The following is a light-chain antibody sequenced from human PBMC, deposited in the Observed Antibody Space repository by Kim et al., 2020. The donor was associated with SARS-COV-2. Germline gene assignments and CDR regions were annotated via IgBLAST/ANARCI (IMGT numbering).Light chain of an antibody. CDR1: QSVHIW. J-gene: IGKJ1*01. Sequence: SASVGDTVTLPCRASQSVHIWLAWYQQIPEKAPKLLIHQATNLQSGVPSRFSGRGSGSEFTLTINSLQSGDFATYYCQQYHTHSTFGQGTKVDIK. CDR2: QAT. CDR3: QQYHTHST. V-gene: IGKV1-5*03.